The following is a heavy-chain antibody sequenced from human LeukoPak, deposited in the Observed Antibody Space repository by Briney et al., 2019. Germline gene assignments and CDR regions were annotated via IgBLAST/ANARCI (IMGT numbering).Heavy chain of an antibody. V-gene: IGHV4-59*02. CDR1: GDPVWSYY. CDR3: ARGAYADRTGYNLDS. CDR2: VFFSGQT. Sequence: PSETLSLTCSVSGDPVWSYYWTWVRQPPEKGLEWIGYVFFSGQTNYNPSVKSRVTISLDTSRSQFSLNLTSVTAADSAMYYCARGAYADRTGYNLDSWGQGTLVIVSS. J-gene: IGHJ4*02. D-gene: IGHD5-24*01.